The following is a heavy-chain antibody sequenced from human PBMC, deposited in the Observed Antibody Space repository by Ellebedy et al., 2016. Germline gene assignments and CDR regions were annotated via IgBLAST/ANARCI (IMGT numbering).Heavy chain of an antibody. Sequence: GESLKISCAASGFTFSSYAMHWVRQAPGKGLEWVAVISYDGSNKYYADSVKGRFTISRDNAKNSLYLQMNSLRAEDTAVYFCARGPGGSSTWYDAFDIWGQGTMVTVSS. CDR3: ARGPGGSSTWYDAFDI. D-gene: IGHD6-13*01. CDR1: GFTFSSYA. J-gene: IGHJ3*02. CDR2: ISYDGSNK. V-gene: IGHV3-30-3*01.